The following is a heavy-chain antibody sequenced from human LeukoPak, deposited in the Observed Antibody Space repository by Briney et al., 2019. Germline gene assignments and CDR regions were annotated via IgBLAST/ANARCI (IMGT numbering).Heavy chain of an antibody. CDR3: ARPLLDYYDSSGALDY. CDR1: GFTVSGND. V-gene: IGHV3-13*01. D-gene: IGHD3-22*01. Sequence: GGSLRLSCAASGFTVSGNDMHWVRQIIGKGLEWVSAISIAGVTYYPDSVKGRFTISRENAKNSLYLQMNSLRAGDTAVYYCARPLLDYYDSSGALDYWGQGTLVTVSS. CDR2: ISIAGVT. J-gene: IGHJ4*02.